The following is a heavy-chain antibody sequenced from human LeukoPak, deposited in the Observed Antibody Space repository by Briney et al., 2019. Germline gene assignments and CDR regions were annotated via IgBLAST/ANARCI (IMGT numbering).Heavy chain of an antibody. CDR1: GFTFSSYS. V-gene: IGHV3-21*01. D-gene: IGHD6-13*01. J-gene: IGHJ5*02. CDR2: ISSSSSYI. Sequence: GGSLRLSCAASGFTFSSYSMNWVRQAPGKGLEWVSSISSSSSYIYYADSVKGRFTISRDNAKNSLYLQMNSLRAEDTAVYYCARRTIAAAGTSADHWGQGTLVTVSS. CDR3: ARRTIAAAGTSADH.